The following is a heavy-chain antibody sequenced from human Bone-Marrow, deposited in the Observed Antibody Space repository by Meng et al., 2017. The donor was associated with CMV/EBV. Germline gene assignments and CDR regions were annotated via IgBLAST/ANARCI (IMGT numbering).Heavy chain of an antibody. CDR2: IYPGYSDT. J-gene: IGHJ6*02. Sequence: GGSLRLSCKGSGYSFTSYWIGCVRQMPGKGLEWMGIIYPGYSDTRYSPSFQGQVTISADKSISTAYLQWSSLKASDTAMYYCARLVPYGMDVWGQGTTVTVSS. CDR3: ARLVPYGMDV. CDR1: GYSFTSYW. V-gene: IGHV5-51*01.